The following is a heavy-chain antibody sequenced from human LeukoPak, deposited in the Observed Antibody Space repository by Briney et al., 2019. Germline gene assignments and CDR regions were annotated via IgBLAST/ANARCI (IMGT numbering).Heavy chain of an antibody. D-gene: IGHD3-10*01. J-gene: IGHJ4*02. CDR2: ISYDGSNK. V-gene: IGHV3-30*18. CDR1: GFTFSSYG. CDR3: AKDVYYYGSGSPYDY. Sequence: GRSLRLSCAASGFTFSSYGMHWVRQAPGKGLEWVAVISYDGSNKYYADSVKGRFTISRDNSKNTLYLQMNSLRAEDTAVYYCAKDVYYYGSGSPYDYWGQGTLVTVSS.